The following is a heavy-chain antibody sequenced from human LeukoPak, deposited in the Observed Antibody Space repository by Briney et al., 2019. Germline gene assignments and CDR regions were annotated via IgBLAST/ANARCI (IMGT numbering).Heavy chain of an antibody. Sequence: PGGSLRLSCAASGFTFSSYSMNWVRQAPGKGLEWVSSISCSSSYIYYADSVKGRFTISRDNAKNSLYLQMNSLRAEDTAVYYCARDQYCSSTSCYMWGSYFDYWGQGTLVTVSS. D-gene: IGHD2-2*02. CDR1: GFTFSSYS. CDR2: ISCSSSYI. CDR3: ARDQYCSSTSCYMWGSYFDY. V-gene: IGHV3-21*01. J-gene: IGHJ4*02.